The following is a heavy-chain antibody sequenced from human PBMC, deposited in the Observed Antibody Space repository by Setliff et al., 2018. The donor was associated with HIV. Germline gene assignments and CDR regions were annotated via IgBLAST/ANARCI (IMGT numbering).Heavy chain of an antibody. J-gene: IGHJ4*02. CDR2: IYSGGSTT. CDR3: AKYTSGYDFWSGYFDY. CDR1: GFTFSSYA. D-gene: IGHD3-3*01. V-gene: IGHV3-23*03. Sequence: GGSLRLSCAASGFTFSSYAMSWVRQAPGKGLERVSVIYSGGSTTYYADSVKGRFTISRHNSKNTLYLQMKSLRAEDTAVYYCAKYTSGYDFWSGYFDYWGQGTLVTVSS.